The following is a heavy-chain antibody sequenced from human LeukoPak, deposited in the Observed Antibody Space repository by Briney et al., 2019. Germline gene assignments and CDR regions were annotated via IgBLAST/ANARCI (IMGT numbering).Heavy chain of an antibody. CDR3: ARAGHWYSSSWYVHY. J-gene: IGHJ4*02. Sequence: GASVKVSCKASGYTFTSYGISWVRQAPGQGLEWMGWISAYNGNTNYAQKLQGRVTMTTDTSTSTAYMELRSLRSDDTAVYYCARAGHWYSSSWYVHYWGQGTLVTVSS. CDR1: GYTFTSYG. V-gene: IGHV1-18*01. D-gene: IGHD6-13*01. CDR2: ISAYNGNT.